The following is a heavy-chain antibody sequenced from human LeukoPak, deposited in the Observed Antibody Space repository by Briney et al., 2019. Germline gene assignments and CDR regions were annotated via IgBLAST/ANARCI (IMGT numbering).Heavy chain of an antibody. CDR2: ISSSGSTI. Sequence: TGGSLRLSCAASGFTFSRYEMNWVRQAPGKGLEWVSYISSSGSTIYYADSVKGRFTISRDNAKHSLYLQMNSLRAEDTAVYYCARTTMVRGTYYMDVWGKGTTVTISS. CDR1: GFTFSRYE. D-gene: IGHD3-10*01. J-gene: IGHJ6*03. CDR3: ARTTMVRGTYYMDV. V-gene: IGHV3-48*03.